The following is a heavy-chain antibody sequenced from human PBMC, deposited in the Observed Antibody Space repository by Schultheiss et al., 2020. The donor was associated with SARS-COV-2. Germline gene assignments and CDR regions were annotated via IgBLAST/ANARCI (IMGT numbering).Heavy chain of an antibody. V-gene: IGHV4-59*12. J-gene: IGHJ4*02. D-gene: IGHD3-9*01. CDR1: GGSFSSYY. CDR2: IYYSGST. Sequence: SETLSLTCAVYGGSFSSYYWSWIRQPPGKGLEWIGYIYYSGSTNYNPSFKSRVTISVDTSKNQFSLKLSSVTAADTAVYYCARARPDDILTGYRFDYWGQGTLVTVSS. CDR3: ARARPDDILTGYRFDY.